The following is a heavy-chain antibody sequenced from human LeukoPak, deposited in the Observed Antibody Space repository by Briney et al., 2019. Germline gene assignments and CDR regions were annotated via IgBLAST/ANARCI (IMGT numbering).Heavy chain of an antibody. V-gene: IGHV3-66*02. CDR3: ARGSTGSYFGFDY. CDR1: GFTVSSKY. Sequence: GGSLRLSCAASGFTVSSKYMSWVRQAPGKGLEWVSVIYSGGSTYYAASVTGRFTISRDSSRNTLYLQMNSLRAEDTAVYYCARGSTGSYFGFDYWGQGTLVTVSS. J-gene: IGHJ4*02. CDR2: IYSGGST. D-gene: IGHD1-26*01.